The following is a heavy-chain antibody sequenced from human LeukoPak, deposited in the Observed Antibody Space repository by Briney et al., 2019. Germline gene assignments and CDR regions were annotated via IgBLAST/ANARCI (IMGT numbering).Heavy chain of an antibody. D-gene: IGHD3-3*01. CDR3: GREGGIFGVVINWFDP. CDR1: GYIFTSYD. V-gene: IGHV1-8*01. J-gene: IGHJ5*02. CDR2: MNPNSGNT. Sequence: ASVKVSCKASGYIFTSYDINWVRQATGQGLEWMGWMNPNSGNTGYAQKFQGRFTMTRNTSISSAYMEVSTLGSEATAVYDWGREGGIFGVVINWFDPWGQGTLVTVSS.